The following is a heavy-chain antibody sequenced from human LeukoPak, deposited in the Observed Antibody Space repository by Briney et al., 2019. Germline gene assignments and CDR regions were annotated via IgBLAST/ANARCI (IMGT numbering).Heavy chain of an antibody. J-gene: IGHJ3*02. CDR2: IYYSGST. CDR1: GGSISSYY. CDR3: ARREVWHAFDI. Sequence: SETLSLTCTVSGGSISSYYWSWIRQPPGKGLEWIGYIYYSGSTNYNPSLKSRVTISVDTSKNQFSLKLSSVTAADTAVYYCARREVWHAFDIWGPGTMVTVSS. V-gene: IGHV4-59*08.